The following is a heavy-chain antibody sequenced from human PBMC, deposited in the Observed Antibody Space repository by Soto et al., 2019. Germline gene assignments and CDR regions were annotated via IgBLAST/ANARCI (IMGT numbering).Heavy chain of an antibody. J-gene: IGHJ1*01. CDR1: GGSFSGYY. CDR2: INHSGST. CDR3: ARGGGRVFPSHPPFQH. D-gene: IGHD2-15*01. Sequence: QVQLQQWGAGLLKPSETLSLTCAVYGGSFSGYYWSWIRQPPGKGLEWIGEINHSGSTNYNPSLKSRVTISLDPSKNQFSLKLSSVTAADTAVYYCARGGGRVFPSHPPFQHWGQGTLVTVSS. V-gene: IGHV4-34*01.